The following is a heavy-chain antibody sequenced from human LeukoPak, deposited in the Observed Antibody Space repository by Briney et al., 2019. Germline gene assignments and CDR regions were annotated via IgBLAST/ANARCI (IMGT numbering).Heavy chain of an antibody. CDR2: IRYDGSNK. D-gene: IGHD3-3*01. CDR1: GFTFSSYG. Sequence: GGSLRLSCAASGFTFSSYGMHWVRQAPGKGLEWVAFIRYDGSNKYYADSVEGRFTISRDNSKNTLYLQMNSLRAEDTAVYYCAKDTPTDDDFWSGYPDYWGQGTLVTVSS. J-gene: IGHJ4*02. CDR3: AKDTPTDDDFWSGYPDY. V-gene: IGHV3-30*02.